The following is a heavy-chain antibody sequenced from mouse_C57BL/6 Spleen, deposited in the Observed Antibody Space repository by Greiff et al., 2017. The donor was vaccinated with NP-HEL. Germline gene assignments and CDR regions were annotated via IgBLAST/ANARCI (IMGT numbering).Heavy chain of an antibody. V-gene: IGHV1-55*01. J-gene: IGHJ2*01. D-gene: IGHD1-1*01. CDR2: IYPGSGST. CDR3: ARRGIDYYGSSYFLDY. Sequence: QVQLQQPGAELVKPGASVKMSCKASGYTFTSYWITWVKQRPGQGLEWIGDIYPGSGSTNYNEKFKSKATLTVDTSSSTAYMQLSSLTSEDSAVYYCARRGIDYYGSSYFLDYWGQGTTLTVSS. CDR1: GYTFTSYW.